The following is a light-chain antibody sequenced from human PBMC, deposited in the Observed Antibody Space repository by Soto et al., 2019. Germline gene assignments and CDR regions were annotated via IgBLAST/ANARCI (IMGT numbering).Light chain of an antibody. CDR1: LPITNY. CDR2: AAS. CDR3: QKYNSSPLT. J-gene: IGKJ4*01. Sequence: DIQMTQSPSSLSASVGDRVTITCRASLPITNYLAWYQQKPGKIPNFQMYAASTLHAGVPSQCSGCVSGREFTLAITSLQPEDVAAYYCQKYNSSPLTFGGGTKV. V-gene: IGKV1-27*01.